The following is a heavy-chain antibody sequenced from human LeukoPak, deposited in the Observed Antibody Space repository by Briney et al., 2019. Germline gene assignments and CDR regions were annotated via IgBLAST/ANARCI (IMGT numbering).Heavy chain of an antibody. CDR3: ARESLGYSRRPYYYYGMDV. CDR1: GFTVSSNY. D-gene: IGHD6-13*01. J-gene: IGHJ6*02. CDR2: IYSGGST. Sequence: PGGSLRLSYAASGFTVSSNYMSWVRQAPGKGLEWVSVIYSGGSTYYADSVKGRFTISRDNSKNTLYLQMNSLRAEDTAVYYCARESLGYSRRPYYYYGMDVWGQGTTVTVSS. V-gene: IGHV3-53*01.